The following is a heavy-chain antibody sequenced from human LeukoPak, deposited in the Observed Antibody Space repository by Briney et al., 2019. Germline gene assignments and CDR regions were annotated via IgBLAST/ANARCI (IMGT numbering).Heavy chain of an antibody. V-gene: IGHV3-66*01. J-gene: IGHJ4*02. Sequence: GGSLRLSCAASGFTVSSNYMSWVRQAPGKGLEWVSVIYSGGSTYYADSVKGRFTISRDNSKNTLYLQMNSLRAEDTAVYHCAKDRYSSGWSVTDYWGQGTLVTVSS. D-gene: IGHD6-19*01. CDR3: AKDRYSSGWSVTDY. CDR1: GFTVSSNY. CDR2: IYSGGST.